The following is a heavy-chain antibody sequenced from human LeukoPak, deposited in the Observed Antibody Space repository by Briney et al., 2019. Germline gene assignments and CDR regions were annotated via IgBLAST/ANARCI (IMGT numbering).Heavy chain of an antibody. D-gene: IGHD3-9*01. CDR1: GFTFSNSA. J-gene: IGHJ4*02. Sequence: GGSLRLSCAASGFTFSNSAMNWVRQVPGKGLEWVSSIDYDSSHIYYAASVRGRFTTSRDNVRNSVYLQMNSLRVEDTAVYYCARDPLRYLRVGHYDYWGQGTLVAVSS. V-gene: IGHV3-21*01. CDR3: ARDPLRYLRVGHYDY. CDR2: IDYDSSHI.